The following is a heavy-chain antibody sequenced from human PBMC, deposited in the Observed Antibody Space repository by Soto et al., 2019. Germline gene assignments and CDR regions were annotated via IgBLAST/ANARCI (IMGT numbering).Heavy chain of an antibody. D-gene: IGHD3-22*01. CDR2: IYYSGST. Sequence: PSETLSLTCTVSGGSVSSGSYYWSWIRQPPGKGLEWIGYIYYSGSTNYNPSLKSRVTISVDTSKNQFSLKLSSVTAADTAVYYCARDVSGSSGYYNFDYWGQGTLVTVSS. V-gene: IGHV4-61*01. CDR1: GGSVSSGSYY. J-gene: IGHJ4*02. CDR3: ARDVSGSSGYYNFDY.